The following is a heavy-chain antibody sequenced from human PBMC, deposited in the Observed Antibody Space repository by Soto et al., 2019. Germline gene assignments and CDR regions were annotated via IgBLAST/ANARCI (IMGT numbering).Heavy chain of an antibody. D-gene: IGHD3-10*01. CDR3: ARDRTVRGDWFDP. V-gene: IGHV4-4*07. Sequence: SETLSLTCTVSGGSISSYYWTWIRQPAGKGLEWIGRISTSGTTNYNPSLKSRVTMSVDTSKNQFSLKLNSVTAADTAVYYCARDRTVRGDWFDPWGQGTLVTVSS. CDR2: ISTSGTT. J-gene: IGHJ5*02. CDR1: GGSISSYY.